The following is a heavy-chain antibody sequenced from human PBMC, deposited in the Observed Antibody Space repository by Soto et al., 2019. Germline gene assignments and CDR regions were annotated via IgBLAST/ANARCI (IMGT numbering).Heavy chain of an antibody. D-gene: IGHD6-6*01. CDR3: AKDLTRQLAYWLDP. V-gene: IGHV1-2*02. J-gene: IGHJ5*02. CDR2: INAHSGGT. CDR1: GFSFTGYY. Sequence: ASVKVSCKASGFSFTGYYIHWLRQAPGQGLEWMGWINAHSGGTEYAQKFQGRVTLTRDTSIATAYPTLTSLTSDDTALYYCAKDLTRQLAYWLDPWGQGTQVTVSS.